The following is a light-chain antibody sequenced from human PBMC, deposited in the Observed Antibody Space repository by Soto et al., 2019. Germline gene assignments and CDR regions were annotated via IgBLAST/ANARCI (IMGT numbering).Light chain of an antibody. Sequence: QSVLIQPPSVSGSPGQSVTISCTGTSSDVGSYDYVSWYQQHPGTVPKPMIYNVNTRPSGVPDRVSGSKSGNTASMTISGLQADDEADYYCSSYTRTSSYVFGTGTKLTVL. CDR2: NVN. CDR1: SSDVGSYDY. CDR3: SSYTRTSSYV. J-gene: IGLJ1*01. V-gene: IGLV2-18*02.